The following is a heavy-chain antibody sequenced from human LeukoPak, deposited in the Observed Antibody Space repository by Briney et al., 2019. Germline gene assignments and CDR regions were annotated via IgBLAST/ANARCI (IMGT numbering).Heavy chain of an antibody. CDR2: IYYSGST. CDR1: GGSLRNYY. V-gene: IGHV4-59*08. Sequence: SETLSLTCTVSGGSLRNYYWRWLRQPPGQGLAWIGYIYYSGSTNNNPSLKSRVTISVYTSKNQFSLKLSSVTAADTAVYYFASSHWVWGTFDYWGQGTLVTVSS. D-gene: IGHD7-27*01. J-gene: IGHJ4*02. CDR3: ASSHWVWGTFDY.